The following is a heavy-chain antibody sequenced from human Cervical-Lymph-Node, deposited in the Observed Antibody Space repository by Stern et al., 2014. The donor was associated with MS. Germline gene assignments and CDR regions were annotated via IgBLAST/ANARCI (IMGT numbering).Heavy chain of an antibody. D-gene: IGHD2-21*01. J-gene: IGHJ4*02. CDR3: ARHSDLPFED. CDR1: GGSIRSNNYF. CDR2: IYHTGNT. V-gene: IGHV4-39*01. Sequence: QLQLQESGPGLVKPSETLSLTCSVSGGSIRSNNYFWGWIRQPPGKGLEWIGTIYHTGNTYYNPSLKSRVTMYADTSTNQFSLRLSSVTAADTAVYYCARHSDLPFEDWGPGTLVTVSS.